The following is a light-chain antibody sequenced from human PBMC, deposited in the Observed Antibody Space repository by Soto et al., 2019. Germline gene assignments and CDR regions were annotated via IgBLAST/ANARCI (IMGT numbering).Light chain of an antibody. CDR2: GAS. J-gene: IGKJ1*01. CDR1: QSVSTN. Sequence: EIVMTQSPGTLSVSPGERATLSCRASQSVSTNLAWYQQKPGQAPRLLIYGASSRATGIPDRFSGSGSGTDFTLTISRLEPEDFAVYYCQQYDSSWTFGQGTKVDI. CDR3: QQYDSSWT. V-gene: IGKV3-20*01.